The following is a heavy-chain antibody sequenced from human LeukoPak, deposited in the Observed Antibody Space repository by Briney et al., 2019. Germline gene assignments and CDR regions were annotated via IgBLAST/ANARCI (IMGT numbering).Heavy chain of an antibody. D-gene: IGHD6-19*01. Sequence: ASVKVSCKASGYTLTSYDINWVRQATGQGLEWMGWMSPNSGNTGYAQKFQGRVTMTRNTSISTAYMELSSLRSEDTAVYYCAKGYSSGWSQGVYFDYWGQGTLVTVSS. CDR3: AKGYSSGWSQGVYFDY. CDR1: GYTLTSYD. CDR2: MSPNSGNT. V-gene: IGHV1-8*01. J-gene: IGHJ4*02.